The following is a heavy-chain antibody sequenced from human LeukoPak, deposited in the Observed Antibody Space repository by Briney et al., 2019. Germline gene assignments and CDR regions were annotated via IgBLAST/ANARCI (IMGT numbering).Heavy chain of an antibody. Sequence: GGSLRLSCAASGFTFSSYAMSWVRQAPGEGLEWVSAISGSGGSTYYADSVKGRFTISRDNAKNSLYLQMNSLRAEDTALYYCAKDYRSGPYYFDYWGQGTLVTVSS. CDR2: ISGSGGST. V-gene: IGHV3-23*01. CDR3: AKDYRSGPYYFDY. J-gene: IGHJ4*02. CDR1: GFTFSSYA. D-gene: IGHD2-15*01.